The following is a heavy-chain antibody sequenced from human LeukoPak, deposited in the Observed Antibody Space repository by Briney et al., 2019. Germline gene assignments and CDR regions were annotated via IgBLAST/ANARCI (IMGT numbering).Heavy chain of an antibody. Sequence: GGSLRLSCAASGFTFSSYGMHWVRQAPGKGLEWLAVIPYDGSNKYYADSVKGRFTISRDNSKNTLYLQMNSLRAEDTAVYYCAKTYDYGDYFPDYWGQGTLVTVSS. J-gene: IGHJ4*02. D-gene: IGHD4-17*01. V-gene: IGHV3-30*18. CDR3: AKTYDYGDYFPDY. CDR1: GFTFSSYG. CDR2: IPYDGSNK.